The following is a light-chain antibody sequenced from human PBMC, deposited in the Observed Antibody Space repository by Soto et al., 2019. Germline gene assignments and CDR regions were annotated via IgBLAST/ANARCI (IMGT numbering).Light chain of an antibody. V-gene: IGKV1-12*01. CDR2: GAS. CDR1: QGIGSW. CDR3: QQYGSSALT. Sequence: DIQMTQSPSSVSASVGDRVTITCRANQGIGSWLAWYQQKPGKAPKLLIYGASSRATGIPDRFSGSGSGTDFTLTISRLEPEDFAVYYCQQYGSSALTFGGGTKVEIK. J-gene: IGKJ4*01.